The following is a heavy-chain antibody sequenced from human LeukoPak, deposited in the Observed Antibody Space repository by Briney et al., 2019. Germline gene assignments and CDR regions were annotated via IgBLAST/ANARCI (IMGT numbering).Heavy chain of an antibody. D-gene: IGHD5-24*01. CDR2: IYPGDSDT. Sequence: GESLKISCKGSGYSFTSYWIGWVRQMPGKGLEWMGIIYPGDSDTRYSPSFQGHVTISVDKSINTAYLQWGSLETPDTAIFYCARQDGSAMYYFDFWGQGTLVTVSS. J-gene: IGHJ4*02. CDR3: ARQDGSAMYYFDF. CDR1: GYSFTSYW. V-gene: IGHV5-51*01.